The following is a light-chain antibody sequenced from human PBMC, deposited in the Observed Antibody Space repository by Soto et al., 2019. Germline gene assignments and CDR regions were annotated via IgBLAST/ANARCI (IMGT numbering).Light chain of an antibody. V-gene: IGKV3-15*01. CDR1: QSVSSN. CDR3: QQYNNWPLT. CDR2: GAS. Sequence: ESVLTQSPGTLSLSPGERATLSCRASQSVSSNSLAWYQQKPGQAPRLLIYGASSRATGIPARFSGSGSGTGFTLTISSLQSEDFAIYYCQQYNNWPLTFGGGTKVEIK. J-gene: IGKJ4*01.